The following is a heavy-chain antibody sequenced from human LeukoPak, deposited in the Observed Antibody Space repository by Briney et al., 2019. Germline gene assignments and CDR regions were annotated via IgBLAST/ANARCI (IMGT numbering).Heavy chain of an antibody. V-gene: IGHV3-23*01. Sequence: GGSLRLSCAASGFTFSSYGMSWVRQAPGRGLEWVSIVSDGGSSTYYADSVKGRFTISRDNSENTLYLQIISLRAEDSAIYYCAKRVSYSSGSHFDYWGQGTLVTVSS. CDR2: VSDGGSST. J-gene: IGHJ4*02. CDR1: GFTFSSYG. D-gene: IGHD3-10*01. CDR3: AKRVSYSSGSHFDY.